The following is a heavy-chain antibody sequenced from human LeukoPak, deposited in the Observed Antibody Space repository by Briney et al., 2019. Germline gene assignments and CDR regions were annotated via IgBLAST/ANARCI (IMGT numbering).Heavy chain of an antibody. V-gene: IGHV3-7*01. D-gene: IGHD4/OR15-4a*01. CDR3: ARRTNYLAFDY. CDR2: INQDGSEK. Sequence: GGSLRLSCAASGFTFTTNWMTWVRQAPGKGLEWVATINQDGSEKYYVDSVKGRFTISRDNAKNSLYLQMNSLRAEDTAVYSCARRTNYLAFDYWGQGTLVTVSS. J-gene: IGHJ4*01. CDR1: GFTFTTNW.